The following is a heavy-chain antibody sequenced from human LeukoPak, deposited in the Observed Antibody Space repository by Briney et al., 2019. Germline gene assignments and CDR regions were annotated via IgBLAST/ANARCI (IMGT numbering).Heavy chain of an antibody. CDR3: ARAADRFQNGGYYYYYYGMDV. D-gene: IGHD1-1*01. CDR1: GYTFTSYG. V-gene: IGHV1-18*01. CDR2: ISAYNGNT. J-gene: IGHJ6*02. Sequence: ASVKVSCKASGYTFTSYGINWVRQAPGQGLEWMGWISAYNGNTNYAQKLQGRVTMTTDTSTSTAYMELRSLRSDDTAVYYCARAADRFQNGGYYYYYYGMDVWGQGTTVTVSS.